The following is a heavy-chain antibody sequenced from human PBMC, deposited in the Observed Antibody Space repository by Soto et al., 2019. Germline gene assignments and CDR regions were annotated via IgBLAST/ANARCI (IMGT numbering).Heavy chain of an antibody. Sequence: EVLLLESGGGLVQPGGSLRLSCEASGFSFSSFAMTWVRQAPGNGLEWVSAIGDSGASTYYADSVKGRFTISRDNSRNTLYLQLNSLRAEDTAVYYCAKGVELDVWGNGTTVTVSS. V-gene: IGHV3-23*01. CDR1: GFSFSSFA. CDR2: IGDSGAST. J-gene: IGHJ6*04. D-gene: IGHD1-26*01. CDR3: AKGVELDV.